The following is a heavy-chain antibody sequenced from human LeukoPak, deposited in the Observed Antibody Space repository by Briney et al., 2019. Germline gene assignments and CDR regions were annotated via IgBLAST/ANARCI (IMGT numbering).Heavy chain of an antibody. Sequence: ASVKVSCKVSGYTLTELSMHGVRQAPGKGLEWMGGFDPEDGETIYAQKFQGRVTMTEDTSTDTAYMELSSLRSEDTAVYYCARLYYYDSSGYYNDAFDIWGQGTMVTVSS. V-gene: IGHV1-24*01. J-gene: IGHJ3*02. D-gene: IGHD3-22*01. CDR2: FDPEDGET. CDR3: ARLYYYDSSGYYNDAFDI. CDR1: GYTLTELS.